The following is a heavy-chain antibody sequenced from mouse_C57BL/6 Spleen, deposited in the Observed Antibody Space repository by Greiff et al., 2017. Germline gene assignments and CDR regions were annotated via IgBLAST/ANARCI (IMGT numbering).Heavy chain of an antibody. CDR1: GYTFTDYE. J-gene: IGHJ3*01. Sequence: QVQLQQSGAELVRPGASVTLSCKASGYTFTDYEMHWVKQTPVHGLEWIGAIDPETGGTAYNQKFKGKAILTADKSSSTAYMELRSLTSEDSAVYYCTRLGYYYGAGFAYWGQGTLVTVSA. V-gene: IGHV1-15*01. D-gene: IGHD1-1*01. CDR3: TRLGYYYGAGFAY. CDR2: IDPETGGT.